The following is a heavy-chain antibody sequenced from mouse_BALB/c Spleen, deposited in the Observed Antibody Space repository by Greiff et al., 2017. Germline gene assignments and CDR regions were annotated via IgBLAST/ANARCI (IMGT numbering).Heavy chain of an antibody. CDR2: ISSGGSHT. Sequence: EVKLQESGGGLVKPGGSLKLSCAASGFTFSSYAMSWVRQTPEKRLEWVATISSGGSHTYYPDSVKGRFTISRDNAKNTVYLQMSSLRSEDTAMYYCARPYCSSATFYWYFDDWGAGTTVTVSS. D-gene: IGHD1-1*01. CDR1: GFTFSSYA. CDR3: ARPYCSSATFYWYFDD. J-gene: IGHJ1*01. V-gene: IGHV5-9-3*01.